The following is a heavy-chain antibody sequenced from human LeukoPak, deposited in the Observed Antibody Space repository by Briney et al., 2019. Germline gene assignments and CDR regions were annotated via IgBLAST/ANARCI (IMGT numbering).Heavy chain of an antibody. CDR2: IYHSGST. V-gene: IGHV4-4*02. J-gene: IGHJ4*02. CDR1: GGSISSSNW. Sequence: PSETLSLTCAVSGGSISSSNWWSWVRQPPGKGLEWIGEIYHSGSTNYNPSLKSRVTISVDKSKNQFSLKLSSVTAADTVVYYCARERTPRPYYDFWSGYPWYFDYWGQGTLVTVSS. CDR3: ARERTPRPYYDFWSGYPWYFDY. D-gene: IGHD3-3*01.